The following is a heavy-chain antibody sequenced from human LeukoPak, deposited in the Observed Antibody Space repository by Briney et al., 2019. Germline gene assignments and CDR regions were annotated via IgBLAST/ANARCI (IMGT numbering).Heavy chain of an antibody. V-gene: IGHV3-20*04. D-gene: IGHD6-13*01. Sequence: GGSLRLSCAASGFMFSDEYMSWIRQAPGKGLEWVAGVNSNGRSAGYAASVRGRFTISRDNYKKSLYLEMGSLRLEDTAFYYCTRGYSTRHFPFDSWGQGTLVTVSS. CDR1: GFMFSDEY. CDR2: VNSNGRSA. CDR3: TRGYSTRHFPFDS. J-gene: IGHJ4*02.